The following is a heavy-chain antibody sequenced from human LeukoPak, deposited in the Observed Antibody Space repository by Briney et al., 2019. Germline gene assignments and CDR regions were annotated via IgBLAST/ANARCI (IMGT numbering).Heavy chain of an antibody. CDR2: ISDGGRSK. V-gene: IGHV3-30*18. D-gene: IGHD4-17*01. CDR3: AKRPSDYGDYVSYFDY. CDR1: GFSFIRYG. J-gene: IGHJ4*02. Sequence: PGGSQTLSCAPSGFSFIRYGMHWVRHAPGKGLECVGVISDGGRSKDYADSVKVRCTISSDNSKDTLSLQMNSLRDEDTAAYYCAKRPSDYGDYVSYFDYWGQGTLVTVSS.